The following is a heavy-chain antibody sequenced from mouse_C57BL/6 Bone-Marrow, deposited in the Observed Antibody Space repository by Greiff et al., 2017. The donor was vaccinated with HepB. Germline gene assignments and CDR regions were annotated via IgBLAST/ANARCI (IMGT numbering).Heavy chain of an antibody. J-gene: IGHJ2*01. V-gene: IGHV1-77*01. CDR2: IGPGSGST. Sequence: VQRVESGAELVKPGASVKISCKASGYTFTDYYINWVKQRPGQGLEWIGKIGPGSGSTYYNEKFKGKATLTADKSSSTAYMQLSSLTSEDSAVYFCARSLYYYGSSSLFFDYWGQGTTLTVSS. D-gene: IGHD1-1*01. CDR3: ARSLYYYGSSSLFFDY. CDR1: GYTFTDYY.